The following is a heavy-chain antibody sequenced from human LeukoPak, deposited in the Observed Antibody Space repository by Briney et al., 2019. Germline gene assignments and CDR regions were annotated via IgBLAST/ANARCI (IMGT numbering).Heavy chain of an antibody. J-gene: IGHJ6*03. Sequence: PGGSLRLSCAASGFTFSSYSMNWVRQAPGKGLEWVSSISSSSSYIYYADSVKGRFTISRDNAKNSLYLQMNSLRAEDTAVYYCARRFGGYCGRFSCYYMDVWGKGTTVTVSS. CDR3: ARRFGGYCGRFSCYYMDV. V-gene: IGHV3-21*01. CDR2: ISSSSSYI. CDR1: GFTFSSYS. D-gene: IGHD2-15*01.